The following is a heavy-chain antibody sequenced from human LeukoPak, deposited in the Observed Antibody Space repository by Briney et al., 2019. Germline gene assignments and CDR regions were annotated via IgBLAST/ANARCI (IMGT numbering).Heavy chain of an antibody. Sequence: RGSLRLSCAASGFAFSSYNMNWVRQAPGKGLEWVSYINNSRDNIYYADSVKGRFTISRDNAKNSLYLQMKSLRAEDTAVYYCARGKTSQNIVTRKTYNWFDPWGQRTLVTVSS. J-gene: IGHJ5*02. V-gene: IGHV3-21*01. CDR1: GFAFSSYN. D-gene: IGHD2/OR15-2a*01. CDR2: INNSRDNI. CDR3: ARGKTSQNIVTRKTYNWFDP.